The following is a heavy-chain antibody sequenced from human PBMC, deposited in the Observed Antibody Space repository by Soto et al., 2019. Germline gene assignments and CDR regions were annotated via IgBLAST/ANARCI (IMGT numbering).Heavy chain of an antibody. V-gene: IGHV1-18*01. J-gene: IGHJ4*02. CDR2: ISGYNSIT. CDR1: GYTFSSYG. CDR3: ARAFGSTDY. D-gene: IGHD6-13*01. Sequence: QVQLVQSGAEVKKPVASVKVSCEASGYTFSSYGISWVRQAPGQGFEWMGWISGYNSITRYAQKFQGRVTMTTDTSTSTAYMELRSLRSDDTAVYYCARAFGSTDYWGQGTLVTVSS.